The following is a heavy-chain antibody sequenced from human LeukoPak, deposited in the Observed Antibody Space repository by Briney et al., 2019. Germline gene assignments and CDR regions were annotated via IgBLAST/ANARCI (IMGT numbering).Heavy chain of an antibody. V-gene: IGHV3-23*01. Sequence: GGSLRLSCAASGFTFSSYAMSWVRQAPGKGLEWVSAISGSGGSTYYADSVKGRFTISRDNSKNTLYLQMNSLRAEGTAVYYCANGSYDYVWGSYRHFDYWGQGTLVTVSS. J-gene: IGHJ4*02. CDR1: GFTFSSYA. CDR2: ISGSGGST. D-gene: IGHD3-16*02. CDR3: ANGSYDYVWGSYRHFDY.